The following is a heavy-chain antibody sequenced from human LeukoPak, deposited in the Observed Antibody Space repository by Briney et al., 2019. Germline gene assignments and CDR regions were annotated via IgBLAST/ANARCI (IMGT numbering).Heavy chain of an antibody. Sequence: GGSLRLSCAASGFTFSNYGMHWVRQAPGRGLEWVAVIWYDGSNKYYADSVKGRFAISRDSSNNTLYLQLNSLRAEDTAVYYCARRGGRWSYDSSGYLDYWGQGTLVTVSS. CDR1: GFTFSNYG. D-gene: IGHD3-22*01. J-gene: IGHJ4*02. CDR3: ARRGGRWSYDSSGYLDY. CDR2: IWYDGSNK. V-gene: IGHV3-33*01.